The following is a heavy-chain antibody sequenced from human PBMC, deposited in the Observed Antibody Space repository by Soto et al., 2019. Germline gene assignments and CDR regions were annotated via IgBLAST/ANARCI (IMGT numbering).Heavy chain of an antibody. V-gene: IGHV3-33*01. Sequence: QVQLVESGGGVVQPGRSLRLSCAASGFTFSSYGMHWVRQAPGKGLEWVAVIWYDGSNKYYADSVKGRFTISRDNSKNTLYLQMHRVRAEDTAVYYCAREQGEDTAMEMELYGMDVWGQGTTVTVSS. CDR3: AREQGEDTAMEMELYGMDV. J-gene: IGHJ6*02. CDR2: IWYDGSNK. D-gene: IGHD5-18*01. CDR1: GFTFSSYG.